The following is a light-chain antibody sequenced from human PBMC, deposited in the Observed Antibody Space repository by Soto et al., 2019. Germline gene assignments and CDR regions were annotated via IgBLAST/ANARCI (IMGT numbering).Light chain of an antibody. CDR1: QSVSSY. Sequence: EIVLTQSPASLSVSPGEGGTLXCRASQSVSSYFDWYQQKSGQAPRLLICDSSNRATSIPARFSGSGSGTDFTLTIRSLEPEEFAVYYCQQRSNWPRITFGQGTRLEIK. J-gene: IGKJ5*01. V-gene: IGKV3-11*01. CDR3: QQRSNWPRIT. CDR2: DSS.